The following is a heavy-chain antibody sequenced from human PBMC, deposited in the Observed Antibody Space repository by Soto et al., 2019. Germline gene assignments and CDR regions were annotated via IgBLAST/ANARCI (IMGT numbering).Heavy chain of an antibody. D-gene: IGHD3-10*01. CDR2: ISYDGSNK. CDR1: GFTFSSYA. CDR3: ARGVMVRGVILSYYGMDV. J-gene: IGHJ6*02. V-gene: IGHV3-30-3*01. Sequence: GGSLRLSCAASGFTFSSYAMHWVRQAPGKGLEWVAVISYDGSNKYYADSVKGRFTISRDNSKNTLYLQMNSLRAEDTAVYYCARGVMVRGVILSYYGMDVWGQGTTVTAP.